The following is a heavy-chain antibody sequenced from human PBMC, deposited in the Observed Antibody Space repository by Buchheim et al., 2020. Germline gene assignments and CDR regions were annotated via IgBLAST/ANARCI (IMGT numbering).Heavy chain of an antibody. CDR2: INHSGST. V-gene: IGHV4-34*01. CDR3: ARPGSSWYRATNAFDI. Sequence: QVQLQQWGAGLLKPSETLSLTCAVYGGSFSGYYWSWIRQPPGKGLEWIGEINHSGSTNYNPSLKSRVTISVDTPKNQFSVKLSSVTAADTAVYYCARPGSSWYRATNAFDIWGQGT. D-gene: IGHD6-13*01. J-gene: IGHJ3*02. CDR1: GGSFSGYY.